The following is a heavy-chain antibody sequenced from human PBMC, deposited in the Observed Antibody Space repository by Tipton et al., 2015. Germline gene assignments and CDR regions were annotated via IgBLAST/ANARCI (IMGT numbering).Heavy chain of an antibody. CDR3: ARGEGMDV. CDR1: GFTFSDYA. V-gene: IGHV3-33*05. Sequence: SLRLSCAASGFTFSDYAMHWVRQAPGKGLEWVAVISYDGNNKYYADSVKGRFTISRDNAKNTLSLQMNSLRAEDTAVYSCARGEGMDVWGQGTTVTASS. D-gene: IGHD1-26*01. J-gene: IGHJ6*02. CDR2: ISYDGNNK.